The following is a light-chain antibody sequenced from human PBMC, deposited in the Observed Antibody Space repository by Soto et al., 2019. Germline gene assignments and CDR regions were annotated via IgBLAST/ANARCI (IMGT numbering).Light chain of an antibody. CDR3: QQYNDWPRT. Sequence: EIVMTQSPATLSVSPGERATLSCRASQSVGTYLAWYQQKPGQAPRILIYGASTRAAGISPRFSGGGSGTEFTLTTSSLQSEDFAVYHCQQYNDWPRTFGQGTKVGIK. CDR2: GAS. J-gene: IGKJ1*01. CDR1: QSVGTY. V-gene: IGKV3-15*01.